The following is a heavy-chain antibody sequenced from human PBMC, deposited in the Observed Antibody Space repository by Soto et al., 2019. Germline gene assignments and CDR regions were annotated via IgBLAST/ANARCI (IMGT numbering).Heavy chain of an antibody. V-gene: IGHV3-23*01. Sequence: VQLLESGGGLVQPGGSLRLSCAASGVTFSSYVLSWVRQAPGKGLEWGSSISRNGDTTYYADSVKGRFAVSRDNSKNPLYLQLNSLRDEDTAVYYCARPSIASPGTYWGQGTRVTVSS. CDR2: ISRNGDTT. CDR1: GVTFSSYV. J-gene: IGHJ4*02. D-gene: IGHD6-13*01. CDR3: ARPSIASPGTY.